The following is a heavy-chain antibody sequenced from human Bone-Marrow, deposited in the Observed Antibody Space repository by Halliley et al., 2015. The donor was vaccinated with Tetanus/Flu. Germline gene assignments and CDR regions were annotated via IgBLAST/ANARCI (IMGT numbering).Heavy chain of an antibody. Sequence: WVSSISGSGVSTYYAASVKGRFIIPRDNSKNTLYLQMNSLRAEDTAVFYCASRRSVGTTYFHFWGQGTLVTVSS. CDR2: ISGSGVST. CDR3: ASRRSVGTTYFHF. V-gene: IGHV3-23*01. D-gene: IGHD1-26*01. J-gene: IGHJ4*02.